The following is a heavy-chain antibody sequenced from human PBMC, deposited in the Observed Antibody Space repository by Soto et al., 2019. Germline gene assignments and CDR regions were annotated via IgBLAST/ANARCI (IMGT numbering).Heavy chain of an antibody. CDR1: GYSFTSYW. J-gene: IGHJ5*02. D-gene: IGHD2-21*02. CDR3: ARQTYCGGDCYYNWFDP. Sequence: PGESLKISCKGSGYSFTSYWIGWVRQMPGKGLEWMGIIYPGDSDTRYSPSFQGQVTISADKSISTAYLQWSSPKASDTAMYYCARQTYCGGDCYYNWFDPWGQGTLVTVSS. V-gene: IGHV5-51*01. CDR2: IYPGDSDT.